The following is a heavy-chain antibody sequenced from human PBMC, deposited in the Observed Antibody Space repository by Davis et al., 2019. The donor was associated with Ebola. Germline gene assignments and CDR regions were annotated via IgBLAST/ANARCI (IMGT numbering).Heavy chain of an antibody. J-gene: IGHJ6*04. V-gene: IGHV3-74*01. D-gene: IGHD3-10*01. Sequence: GESLKISCVASGFPFSSYWMHWVRQAPGKGLVWVSRINRDGSYPENADSVKGRFTISRDNAKNSLYLQMNSLRAEDTAVYYCATQELYYYGSGSPKKPYGMDVWGKGTTVTVSS. CDR1: GFPFSSYW. CDR2: INRDGSYP. CDR3: ATQELYYYGSGSPKKPYGMDV.